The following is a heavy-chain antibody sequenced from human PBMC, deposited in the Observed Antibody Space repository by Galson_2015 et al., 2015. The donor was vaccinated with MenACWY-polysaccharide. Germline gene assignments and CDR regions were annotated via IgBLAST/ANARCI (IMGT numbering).Heavy chain of an antibody. CDR3: ARHFDWAFDY. CDR1: GSSFRSSW. Sequence: SLRLSCAASGSSFRSSWMTWVRQVPGKGPERVANINPDGSKKDYLDSMKGRFTISRDNVKNTLHLQVDSLRVEDTAVYYCARHFDWAFDYRGQGTLVTVSS. D-gene: IGHD3-9*01. J-gene: IGHJ4*02. CDR2: INPDGSKK. V-gene: IGHV3-7*01.